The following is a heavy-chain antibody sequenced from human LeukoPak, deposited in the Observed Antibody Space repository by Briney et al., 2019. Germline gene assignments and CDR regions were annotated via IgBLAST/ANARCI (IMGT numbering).Heavy chain of an antibody. CDR1: GGSFSGYY. CDR2: INHSGST. V-gene: IGHV4-34*01. Sequence: SETLSLTCAVYGGSFSGYYWSWIRQPPGKGLEWIGEINHSGSTNYNSSLKSRVTISVDTSKNQFSLKPSSVTAADTAVYYCARRDYRKRMDYWGQGTLVTVSS. CDR3: ARRDYRKRMDY. D-gene: IGHD1-14*01. J-gene: IGHJ4*02.